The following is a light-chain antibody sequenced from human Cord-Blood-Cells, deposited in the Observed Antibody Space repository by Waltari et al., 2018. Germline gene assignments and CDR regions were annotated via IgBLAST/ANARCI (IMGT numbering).Light chain of an antibody. V-gene: IGLV1-40*01. CDR3: QSYDSSLSGSV. CDR2: GNS. Sequence: QSVLTQPPSVSGAPGQRVTISCTGSSSNIGAGYDVHWYRQLPGTAPKLLIYGNSNRPSGVPDLFSGSKSGTSASLAITGLQAEDEADYYCQSYDSSLSGSVFGGGTKLTVL. CDR1: SSNIGAGYD. J-gene: IGLJ3*02.